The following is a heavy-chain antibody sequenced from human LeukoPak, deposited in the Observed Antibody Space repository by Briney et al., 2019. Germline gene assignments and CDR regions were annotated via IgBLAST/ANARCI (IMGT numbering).Heavy chain of an antibody. J-gene: IGHJ4*02. CDR3: ARSTYGDPRIEGMYFDY. D-gene: IGHD4-17*01. CDR1: GGSISSGGYY. V-gene: IGHV4-31*03. Sequence: SETLSFTCTVSGGSISSGGYYWSWIRQHPGKGLEWIGYIYYSGSTYYNPSLKSRVTISVDTSKNQFSLKLSSVTAADTAVYYCARSTYGDPRIEGMYFDYWGQGTLVTVSS. CDR2: IYYSGST.